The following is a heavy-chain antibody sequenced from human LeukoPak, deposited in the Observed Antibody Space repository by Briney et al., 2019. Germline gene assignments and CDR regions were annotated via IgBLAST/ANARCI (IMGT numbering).Heavy chain of an antibody. CDR3: ARKYQLPRRDWFDP. V-gene: IGHV3-30-3*01. CDR2: ISYDGSNK. D-gene: IGHD2-2*01. Sequence: PGGSLRLSCAASGFTFSSYAMHWVRQAPGKGLEWVAVISYDGSNKYYADSVKGRFTISRDNSKNTLYLQMNSLRAEDTAVYYCARKYQLPRRDWFDPWGQGTLVTVSS. CDR1: GFTFSSYA. J-gene: IGHJ5*02.